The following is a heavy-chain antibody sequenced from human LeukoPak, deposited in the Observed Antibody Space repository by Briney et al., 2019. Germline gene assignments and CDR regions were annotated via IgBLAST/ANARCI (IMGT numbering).Heavy chain of an antibody. CDR1: GGSISSSNW. J-gene: IGHJ4*02. CDR2: IYHSGST. CDR3: ARSIAAANDY. V-gene: IGHV4-4*02. D-gene: IGHD6-13*01. Sequence: SETLSLTCAVSGGSISSSNWWSWVRQPPGKGLEWIGEIYHSGSTNYNPSLKSRVTISVVKSKNQFSLKLGSVTAADTAVYYCARSIAAANDYWGQGTLVTVSS.